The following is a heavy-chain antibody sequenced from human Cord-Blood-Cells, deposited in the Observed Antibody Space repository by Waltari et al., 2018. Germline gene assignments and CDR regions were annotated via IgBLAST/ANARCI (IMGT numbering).Heavy chain of an antibody. CDR1: GFTFSAHH. Sequence: EVQLAESGRGLVQPGGSLRLPCRACGFTFSAHHMDWVRQAPGKGLGGVGRTRNKANSYTPEYAAYVKGRFTISRDDSKNSLYLEMNSLKTEDTAVYYCARVLVWAYSGYDYWGQGTLVTVSS. D-gene: IGHD5-12*01. CDR2: TRNKANSYTP. J-gene: IGHJ4*02. V-gene: IGHV3-72*01. CDR3: ARVLVWAYSGYDY.